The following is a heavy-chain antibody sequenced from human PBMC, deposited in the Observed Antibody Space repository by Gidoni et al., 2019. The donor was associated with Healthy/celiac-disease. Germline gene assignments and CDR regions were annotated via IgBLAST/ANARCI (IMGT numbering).Heavy chain of an antibody. J-gene: IGHJ6*03. CDR2: IIPIFGTA. Sequence: QVQLVQSGAEVKKPGSSVKLSCKASGGTFSSYAISWVRQAPGQGLEWMGGIIPIFGTANYAQKFQGRVTITADESTSTAYMELSSLRSEDTAVYYCARDGGGYCSSTSCYSYYYYYMDVWGKGTTVTVSS. CDR1: GGTFSSYA. D-gene: IGHD2-2*01. V-gene: IGHV1-69*01. CDR3: ARDGGGYCSSTSCYSYYYYYMDV.